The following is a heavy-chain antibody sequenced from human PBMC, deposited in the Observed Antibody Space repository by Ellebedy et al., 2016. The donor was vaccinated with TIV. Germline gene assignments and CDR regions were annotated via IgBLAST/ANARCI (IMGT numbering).Heavy chain of an antibody. CDR2: IKQDGSAK. Sequence: GGSLRLSXAASEFTFSDYFMSWIRQAPGKGLEWVANIKQDGSAKYYVDSVKGRFTISRDNAKNSVYLQMNNLRAEDTAVYYCARRYMDVWGKGTTVTVSS. V-gene: IGHV3-7*01. CDR1: EFTFSDYF. J-gene: IGHJ6*03. CDR3: ARRYMDV.